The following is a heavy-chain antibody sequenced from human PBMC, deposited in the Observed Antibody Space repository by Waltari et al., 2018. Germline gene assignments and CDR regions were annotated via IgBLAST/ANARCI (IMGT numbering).Heavy chain of an antibody. V-gene: IGHV4-39*01. CDR3: ATYIGASVGTAAFDV. J-gene: IGHJ3*01. CDR2: MSDTGAT. CDR1: GVSITSNRHY. Sequence: QLQLQESGPGLVKPSETLSLTCSVSGVSITSNRHYWGWIRQPPGQGLEWIVAMSDTGATYSSPSLESRVTVSRDTSKNQLSLKLVSVTAADTAVYYCATYIGASVGTAAFDVWGQGTMVAVSS. D-gene: IGHD1-1*01.